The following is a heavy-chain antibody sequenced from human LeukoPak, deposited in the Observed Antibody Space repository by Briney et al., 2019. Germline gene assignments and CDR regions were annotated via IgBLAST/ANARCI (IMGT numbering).Heavy chain of an antibody. CDR1: GFAFGSYA. CDR3: AKTTVGYSSGRFPGWPADY. Sequence: GGSLRLSCTASGFAFGSYAMYWVRQAPGKGLEWVSGIFGSGGSAHYADSVKGRFTISRDNSKNTVYLEMNSLGVEDTAVYYCAKTTVGYSSGRFPGWPADYWGQGTLVTVPS. CDR2: IFGSGGSA. D-gene: IGHD2-15*01. V-gene: IGHV3-23*01. J-gene: IGHJ4*02.